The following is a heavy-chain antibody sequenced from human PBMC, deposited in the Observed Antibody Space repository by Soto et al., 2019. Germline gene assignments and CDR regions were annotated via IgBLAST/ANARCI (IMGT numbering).Heavy chain of an antibody. CDR2: MNPDGSTR. V-gene: IGHV3-74*01. CDR3: ARGGEVGAGQYYLDAS. Sequence: EVQLVESGGDLVQPGGSLRLSCEASGFTFSSNWMHWVRQGPGKGLVWVSRMNPDGSTRGYADSVKGRFTISRDNARNTVFLQMSSLRAEDTAVYYCARGGEVGAGQYYLDASWGQGTLVTVSS. CDR1: GFTFSSNW. J-gene: IGHJ5*02. D-gene: IGHD2-21*01.